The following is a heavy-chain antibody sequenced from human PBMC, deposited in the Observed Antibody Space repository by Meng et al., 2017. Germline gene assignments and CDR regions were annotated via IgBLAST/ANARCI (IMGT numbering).Heavy chain of an antibody. D-gene: IGHD3-16*01. CDR3: ARTRGDYYFDY. CDR2: IDYGGST. CDR1: GDSVTVGSHY. J-gene: IGHJ4*02. Sequence: GQLTESGPGRVRPSETLSLTCTASGDSVTVGSHYWSWIRQPPGKGLEWIGYIDYGGSTSYNPSLRSRVTISVDTSNNQFSLKLSSVTAADTAVFYCARTRGDYYFDYWGQGTLVTVSS. V-gene: IGHV4-61*01.